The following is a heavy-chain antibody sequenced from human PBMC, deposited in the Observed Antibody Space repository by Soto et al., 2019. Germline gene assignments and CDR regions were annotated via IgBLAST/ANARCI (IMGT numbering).Heavy chain of an antibody. CDR1: GSTFSSYA. CDR2: ISYDGSNK. CDR3: AKDKGLSCSGGSCLALYSCGMDV. D-gene: IGHD2-15*01. V-gene: IGHV3-30*18. J-gene: IGHJ6*02. Sequence: PRGSLRLSCAASGSTFSSYAMHWVRQAPGKGLEWVALISYDGSNKYNADSVKGRFTISRDNSKNRLYLQMNSLRAEDTAVYYWAKDKGLSCSGGSCLALYSCGMDVVGQGTTVTVSS.